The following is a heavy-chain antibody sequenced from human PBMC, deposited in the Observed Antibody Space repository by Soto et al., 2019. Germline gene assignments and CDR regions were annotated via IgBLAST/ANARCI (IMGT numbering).Heavy chain of an antibody. J-gene: IGHJ4*02. CDR2: IIPIFGTA. CDR3: ARSIDGYNSNGPYDY. Sequence: SVKVSCKASGGTFSSYAISWVRQAPGQGLEWMGGIIPIFGTANYAQKFQGRVTITADESTSTAYMELSSLRSEDTAVYYCARSIDGYNSNGPYDYWGQGTLVTVSS. D-gene: IGHD1-1*01. V-gene: IGHV1-69*13. CDR1: GGTFSSYA.